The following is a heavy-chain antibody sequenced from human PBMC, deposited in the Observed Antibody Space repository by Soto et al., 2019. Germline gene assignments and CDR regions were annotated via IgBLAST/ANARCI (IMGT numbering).Heavy chain of an antibody. CDR2: INGDGSTT. CDR3: TRPRYDNSGTPFDY. J-gene: IGHJ4*02. D-gene: IGHD3-22*01. V-gene: IGHV3-74*01. CDR1: GFTFSSYW. Sequence: GGSLRLSCTASGFTFSSYWMHWVRQVPGKGLVWVSRINGDGSTTSYADSVRGRFTISRDNAKNTLYLQMNSLRADDTAVYYCTRPRYDNSGTPFDYWGQGTLVTSPQ.